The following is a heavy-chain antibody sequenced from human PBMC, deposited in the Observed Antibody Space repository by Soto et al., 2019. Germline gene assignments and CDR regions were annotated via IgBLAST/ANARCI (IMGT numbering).Heavy chain of an antibody. CDR1: GGSISSSSYY. D-gene: IGHD1-20*01. Sequence: PSETLSLTCTVSGGSISSSSYYWGWIRQPPGKGLEWIGSIYYSGSTYYNPSLKSRVTISVDTSKNQFSLKLSSVTAADTAIYYCARHPSGISPYFDFWGPGILVTVSS. CDR2: IYYSGST. CDR3: ARHPSGISPYFDF. J-gene: IGHJ4*02. V-gene: IGHV4-39*01.